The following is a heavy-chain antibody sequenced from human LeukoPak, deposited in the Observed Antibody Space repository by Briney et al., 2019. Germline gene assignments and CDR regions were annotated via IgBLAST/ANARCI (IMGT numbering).Heavy chain of an antibody. CDR2: INHSGST. CDR3: ARSVGYSTTWYPFFDY. D-gene: IGHD6-13*01. J-gene: IGHJ4*02. CDR1: SGSFGGYY. V-gene: IGHV4-34*01. Sequence: SETLSLTCDVYSGSFGGYYWSWIRQPPGKGLEWIGEINHSGSTSYNPSLKSRVSISVDASKNQFSLKLSSVTAADTAVYYCARSVGYSTTWYPFFDYWGQGTLVTVSS.